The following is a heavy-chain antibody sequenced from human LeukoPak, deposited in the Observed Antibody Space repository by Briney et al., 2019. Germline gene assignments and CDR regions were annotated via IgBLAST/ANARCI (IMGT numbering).Heavy chain of an antibody. V-gene: IGHV3-7*01. CDR2: IKEDGSAE. CDR3: AGQGPRFDP. Sequence: GGSLRLSCAASGFTLSGYWMSWVRQAPGKRLGWVANIKEDGSAEYYVDSVKGRFTISRDNAKNSLYLQMNSLRVEDTAVYYCAGQGPRFDPWGQGTLVTVSS. J-gene: IGHJ5*02. CDR1: GFTLSGYW.